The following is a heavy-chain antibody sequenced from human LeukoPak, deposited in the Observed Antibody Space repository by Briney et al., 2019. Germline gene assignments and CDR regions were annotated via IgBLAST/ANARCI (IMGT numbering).Heavy chain of an antibody. J-gene: IGHJ6*03. CDR3: ARDYGCCSSNHYYYMDV. D-gene: IGHD2-2*01. CDR1: GYTFTGYY. Sequence: ASVKVSCKASGYTFTGYYMHWVRQAPGQGLEWMGWINPNSGGTNYAQKFQGRVTMTRDTSISTAYMELSRLRSDDTAVYYCARDYGCCSSNHYYYMDVWGKGTTVTISS. CDR2: INPNSGGT. V-gene: IGHV1-2*02.